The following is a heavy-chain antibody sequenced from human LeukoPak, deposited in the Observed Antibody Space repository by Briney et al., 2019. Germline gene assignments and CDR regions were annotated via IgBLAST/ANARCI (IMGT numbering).Heavy chain of an antibody. V-gene: IGHV4-39*01. D-gene: IGHD2-2*01. J-gene: IGHJ6*02. Sequence: SETLSLACTVSGGSISSSSHYWGWIRQPPGKGPEWIGSIYYSGSTYYNPSLKSRVTISVDTSKNQFSLKLSSVTATDTAVYYCARHDCITTTCYYFYGMDVWGQGTTVTVSS. CDR2: IYYSGST. CDR1: GGSISSSSHY. CDR3: ARHDCITTTCYYFYGMDV.